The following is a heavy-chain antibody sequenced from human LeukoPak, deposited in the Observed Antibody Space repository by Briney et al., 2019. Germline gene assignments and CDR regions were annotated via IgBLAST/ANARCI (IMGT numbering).Heavy chain of an antibody. D-gene: IGHD6-6*01. J-gene: IGHJ5*02. V-gene: IGHV1-2*02. CDR2: INPNSGGT. CDR1: GYTFTGYY. Sequence: ASVKVSCKASGYTFTGYYMHWVRQAPGQGLEWMGWINPNSGGTNYAQKFQGRVTMTRDTSISTAYMELSSLRSEDTAVYYCARALGEYTDNWFDPWGQGTLVTVSS. CDR3: ARALGEYTDNWFDP.